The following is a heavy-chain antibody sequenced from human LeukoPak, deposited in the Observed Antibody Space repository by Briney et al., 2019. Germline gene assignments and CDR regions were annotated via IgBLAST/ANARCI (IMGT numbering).Heavy chain of an antibody. D-gene: IGHD2-15*01. V-gene: IGHV3-30*04. Sequence: GGSLRLSCAASGFTFSSYAMHWVRQAPGKGLEWVAVISYDGSNKYYADSVKGRFTISRDNSKNTLYLQMNSLRAEDTAVYYCAREETTDIVPKGAFDIWGQGTMVTVSS. CDR3: AREETTDIVPKGAFDI. CDR1: GFTFSSYA. CDR2: ISYDGSNK. J-gene: IGHJ3*02.